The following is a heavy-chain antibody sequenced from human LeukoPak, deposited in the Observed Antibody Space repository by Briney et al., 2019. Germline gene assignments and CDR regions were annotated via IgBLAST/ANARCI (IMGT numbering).Heavy chain of an antibody. D-gene: IGHD2-15*01. J-gene: IGHJ3*02. CDR3: AREIYCSASSCTGGVFDI. CDR2: IYSGGST. Sequence: GGSLRLSCAASGFTVSSNYMSWVRQAPGKGLEGVSVIYSGGSTYYADSVKGRFTISRDNSKNTLYLQMNSLRVEDTAVYYCAREIYCSASSCTGGVFDIWGQGTMVTVSS. CDR1: GFTVSSNY. V-gene: IGHV3-53*01.